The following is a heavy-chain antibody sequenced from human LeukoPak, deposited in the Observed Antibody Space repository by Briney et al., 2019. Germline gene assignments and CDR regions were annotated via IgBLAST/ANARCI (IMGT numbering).Heavy chain of an antibody. CDR1: GGSFSSYF. CDR2: IYPSGNT. Sequence: SETLSLTCSVSGGSFSSYFWSWVRQPAGKGLEWIGRIYPSGNTNYNPSLKSRVTLSVDTSKTQFSLRLSTVTAADTAVYYCAREDSGSYYNYYYFYMDVWGKGTTVTISS. D-gene: IGHD3-10*01. CDR3: AREDSGSYYNYYYFYMDV. J-gene: IGHJ6*03. V-gene: IGHV4-4*07.